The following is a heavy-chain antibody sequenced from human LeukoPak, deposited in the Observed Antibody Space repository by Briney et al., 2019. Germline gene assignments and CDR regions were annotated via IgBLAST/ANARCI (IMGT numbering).Heavy chain of an antibody. Sequence: ASVKVSCKDSGYTFTSYGITWVRQAPGQGLEWMGWISAYNGNTKYVQKLQGRVTMTTDTSTSTAYMELRSLRSDDTAVYYCTRGPLAVAGSPLFYWGQGTLVTVSS. CDR3: TRGPLAVAGSPLFY. CDR2: ISAYNGNT. D-gene: IGHD6-13*01. CDR1: GYTFTSYG. J-gene: IGHJ4*02. V-gene: IGHV1-18*01.